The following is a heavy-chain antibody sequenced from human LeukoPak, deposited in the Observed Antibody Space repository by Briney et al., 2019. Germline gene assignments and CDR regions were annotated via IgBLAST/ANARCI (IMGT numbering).Heavy chain of an antibody. D-gene: IGHD2-2*01. CDR1: GFTFDDYA. CDR2: ISWNRGSI. Sequence: GGSLTLSCAASGFTFDDYAMHWVRQVPGKGLEWVSGISWNRGSIGYADSVKGRFTISRDNAKNSLYLQMNSLRAEDTALYYCAKDIGAEVVPAAIVYWGQGTLVTVSS. V-gene: IGHV3-9*01. J-gene: IGHJ4*02. CDR3: AKDIGAEVVPAAIVY.